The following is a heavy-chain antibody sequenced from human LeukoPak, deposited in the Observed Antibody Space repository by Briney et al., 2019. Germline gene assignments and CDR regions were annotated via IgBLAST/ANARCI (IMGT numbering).Heavy chain of an antibody. D-gene: IGHD3-10*01. CDR1: SGSINSYY. J-gene: IGHJ5*02. CDR3: ARGGVTMVLGWFDP. Sequence: SGTLSLTCTVSSGSINSYYWGWVRQPAGRGLEWIGRIYTTGTTHYNPSLKSRLTMSIDTSKRQFSLNLRSVTAADTAVYYCARGGVTMVLGWFDPWGQGTLVTVSS. V-gene: IGHV4-4*07. CDR2: IYTTGTT.